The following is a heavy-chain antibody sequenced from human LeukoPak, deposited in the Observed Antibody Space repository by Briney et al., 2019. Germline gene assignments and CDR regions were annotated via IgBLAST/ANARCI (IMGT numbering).Heavy chain of an antibody. D-gene: IGHD3-22*01. CDR1: GFTVSSNY. CDR3: AGGGDSSYYGDY. Sequence: GGSLRLSCAASGFTVSSNYMNWVRQAPGKGLEWVSLIYSGGSTHYADSVKGRFTISRDNSKNTLYLQMNSLRAEDTAVYYCAGGGDSSYYGDYWGQGTLVTVSS. CDR2: IYSGGST. J-gene: IGHJ4*02. V-gene: IGHV3-66*01.